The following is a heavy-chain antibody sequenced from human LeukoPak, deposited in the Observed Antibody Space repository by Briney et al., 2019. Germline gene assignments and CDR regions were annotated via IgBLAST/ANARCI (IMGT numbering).Heavy chain of an antibody. CDR3: ARTLSAMVAGTQVLDY. J-gene: IGHJ4*02. D-gene: IGHD6-19*01. CDR1: GYTVTSYA. V-gene: IGHV7-4-1*02. Sequence: ASVKVSCKASGYTVTSYAMNWVRQAPGQGLEWMGWINTNNGNPTYAQGFTGRFVFSLDTSVSTAYLQIISLKAEDTAVYYCARTLSAMVAGTQVLDYWGQGTLVTVSS. CDR2: INTNNGNP.